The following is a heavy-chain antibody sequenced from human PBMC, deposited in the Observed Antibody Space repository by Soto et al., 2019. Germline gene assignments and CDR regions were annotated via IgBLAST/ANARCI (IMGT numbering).Heavy chain of an antibody. V-gene: IGHV4-31*02. CDR2: IYYSGST. Sequence: SETLSLTCTVSGGSISSGGYYWSWIRQHPGKGLEWIGYIYYSGSTYYNPSLKSRVTISVDTSKNQFSLKLSSVTAADTAVYYCARGFSQLLYSYFAYWGQGTLVTVSS. J-gene: IGHJ4*02. CDR3: ARGFSQLLYSYFAY. D-gene: IGHD2-2*02. CDR1: GGSISSGGYY.